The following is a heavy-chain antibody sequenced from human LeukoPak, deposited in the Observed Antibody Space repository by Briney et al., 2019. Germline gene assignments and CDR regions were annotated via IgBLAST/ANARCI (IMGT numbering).Heavy chain of an antibody. J-gene: IGHJ4*02. CDR2: ISSSGSTI. CDR3: ARDSASIAARADY. D-gene: IGHD6-6*01. CDR1: GFTFSDYY. Sequence: GGSLRLSCAASGFTFSDYYMSWIRQAPGKGLEWVSYISSSGSTIYYADSVKGRFTISRDNAKNSLYLQMNSLRAEDTAVYYCARDSASIAARADYWGQGTLVTVSS. V-gene: IGHV3-11*01.